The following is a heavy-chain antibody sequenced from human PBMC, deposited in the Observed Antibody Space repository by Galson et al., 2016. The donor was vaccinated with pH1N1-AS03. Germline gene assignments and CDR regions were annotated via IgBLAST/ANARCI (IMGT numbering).Heavy chain of an antibody. CDR2: IYPGDSDT. J-gene: IGHJ4*02. CDR3: ATSMVRGYIITSLGY. D-gene: IGHD3-10*01. CDR1: GYNLTDYW. Sequence: QSGAEVKKPGESLKISCKGSGYNLTDYWIGWVRQMPGEGLEWMGIIYPGDSDTRYSPSFRGQVTISADMSINTPYLQWSSLKASDTAMYYCATSMVRGYIITSLGYWGQGTLVTVSS. V-gene: IGHV5-51*01.